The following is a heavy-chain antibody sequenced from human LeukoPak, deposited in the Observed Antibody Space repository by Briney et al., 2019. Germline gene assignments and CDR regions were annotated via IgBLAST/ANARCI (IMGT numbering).Heavy chain of an antibody. CDR1: GFTFSNYA. Sequence: GGSLRLSCAASGFTFSNYAMSWVRQAPGRGLEWVLSIDGSNTNTYYADSVKGRFTISRDNSKNTLYLQINSLRAEDTALYFCAKDGLRGDCNPGSCYPFDPWGQGTLVTVSS. CDR3: AKDGLRGDCNPGSCYPFDP. J-gene: IGHJ5*02. V-gene: IGHV3-23*01. D-gene: IGHD2-15*01. CDR2: IDGSNTNT.